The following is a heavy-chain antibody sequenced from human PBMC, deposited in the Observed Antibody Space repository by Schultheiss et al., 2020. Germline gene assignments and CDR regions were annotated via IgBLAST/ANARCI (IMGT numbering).Heavy chain of an antibody. CDR3: ARRITMIVVAWGWFDP. CDR2: IYYSGST. D-gene: IGHD3-22*01. Sequence: SQTLSLTCTVSGGSISSYYWSWIRQPPGKGLEWIGYIYYSGSTYYNPSLKSRVTISVDTSKNQFSLKLSSVTAADTAVYYCARRITMIVVAWGWFDPWGQGTLVTVSS. V-gene: IGHV4-59*12. CDR1: GGSISSYY. J-gene: IGHJ5*02.